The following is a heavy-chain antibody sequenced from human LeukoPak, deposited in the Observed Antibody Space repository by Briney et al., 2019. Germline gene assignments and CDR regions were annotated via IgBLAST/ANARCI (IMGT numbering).Heavy chain of an antibody. CDR2: ISSSSSYI. V-gene: IGHV3-21*01. Sequence: PGGSLRLSCAASGFTFSSYSMNWVRQAPGKGLEWVSSISSSSSYIYYADSVKGRFTISRDNAKNSLYLQVNSLRAEDTAVYYCARGRPIGDAFDIWGQGTMVTVSS. CDR3: ARGRPIGDAFDI. D-gene: IGHD3-16*02. CDR1: GFTFSSYS. J-gene: IGHJ3*02.